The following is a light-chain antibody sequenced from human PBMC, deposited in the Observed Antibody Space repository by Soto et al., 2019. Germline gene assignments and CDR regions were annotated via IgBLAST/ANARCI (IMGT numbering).Light chain of an antibody. J-gene: IGKJ4*01. V-gene: IGKV3-20*01. CDR2: GAS. Sequence: EIVLTQSPGTLSLSPGERATLSCRASQSLSSSFLAWYQQKPGQAPRLLTSGASSRATGIPDRFSGSGSGTDFTLTISRLEPEDFAVYYCQQYGDSLTFGGGTKVEIK. CDR3: QQYGDSLT. CDR1: QSLSSSF.